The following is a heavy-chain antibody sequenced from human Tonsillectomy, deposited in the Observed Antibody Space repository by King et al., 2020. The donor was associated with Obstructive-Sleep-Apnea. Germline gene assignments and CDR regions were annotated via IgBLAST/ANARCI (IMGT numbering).Heavy chain of an antibody. J-gene: IGHJ4*02. V-gene: IGHV3-23*04. Sequence: VQLVESGGGLVQPGGSLRLSCAASGVTFNNYAMSWVRQAPGKGLEWVSTISGSGSSTYYADSVKGRFTISRDNSKNTLYLQMNSLRAEDTAAYYCAKVGPYYYDSTGYYDYPVFDYWGQGTLVIVSS. CDR1: GVTFNNYA. CDR2: ISGSGSST. CDR3: AKVGPYYYDSTGYYDYPVFDY. D-gene: IGHD3-22*01.